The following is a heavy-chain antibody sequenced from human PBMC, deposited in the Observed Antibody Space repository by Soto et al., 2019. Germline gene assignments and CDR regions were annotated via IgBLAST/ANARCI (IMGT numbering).Heavy chain of an antibody. D-gene: IGHD6-13*01. J-gene: IGHJ5*02. CDR3: ARRVAAAGTGWFDP. CDR2: IYYSGST. Sequence: SETLSLTCTFSGGSISSGGYYWSWIRQHPGKGLEWIGYIYYSGSTYYNPSLKSRVTISVDTSKNQFSLKLSSVTAADTAVYYCARRVAAAGTGWFDPWGQGTLVT. V-gene: IGHV4-31*03. CDR1: GGSISSGGYY.